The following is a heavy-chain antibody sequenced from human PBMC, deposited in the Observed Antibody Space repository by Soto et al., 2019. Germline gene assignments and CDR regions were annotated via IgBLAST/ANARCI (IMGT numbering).Heavy chain of an antibody. CDR2: IFYLGSS. J-gene: IGHJ5*02. CDR3: ARHSLALRKNNWFDP. V-gene: IGHV4-39*01. CDR1: GESMISSDFY. Sequence: SGSLSLACTVSGESMISSDFYWGWVRQPPGKGLEWIGSIFYLGSSYYNPSLKSRVTMSVDTSKNQFSLRLRSVTAADTALYFCARHSLALRKNNWFDPWGQGIMVTVSS. D-gene: IGHD3-3*02.